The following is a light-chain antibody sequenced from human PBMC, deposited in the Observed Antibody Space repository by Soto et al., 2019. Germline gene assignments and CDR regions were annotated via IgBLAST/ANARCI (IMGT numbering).Light chain of an antibody. J-gene: IGLJ1*01. CDR1: SSNIGAGYD. CDR2: GNN. Sequence: QSALTQAPSISGAPGQRVTISCTGSSSNIGAGYDVHWFQQFPGTAPRLLIHGNNNRPSGVPDRFSGSESGTSASLAIAGLQAGDEAIYYCKSFDSDLSAFVFGTGTRSPS. CDR3: KSFDSDLSAFV. V-gene: IGLV1-40*01.